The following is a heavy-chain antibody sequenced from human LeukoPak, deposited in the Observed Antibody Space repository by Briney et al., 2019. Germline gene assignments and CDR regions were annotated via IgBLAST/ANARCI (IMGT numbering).Heavy chain of an antibody. CDR1: GGSFSGYY. CDR3: APRDYYYGMDV. CDR2: INHSGST. Sequence: SETLSLTCAAYGGSFSGYYWSWIRQPPGKGLEWIGEINHSGSTNYNPSLKSRVTISVDTSKDQFSLKLSSVTAADTAVYYCAPRDYYYGMDVWGQGTTVTVSS. V-gene: IGHV4-34*01. J-gene: IGHJ6*02.